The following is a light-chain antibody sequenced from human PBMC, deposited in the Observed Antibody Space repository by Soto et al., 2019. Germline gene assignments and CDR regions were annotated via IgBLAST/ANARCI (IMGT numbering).Light chain of an antibody. J-gene: IGKJ5*01. CDR2: AAS. Sequence: DIQMTQSPSSLSASVGDRVTITCRASQSIDNYLAWYQQKPGKVLKLLIYAASTLQSGVPSRFSGSGSGTDFTLTINGLQPEDVATYYCQKYDSALETFGQGTRLEIK. V-gene: IGKV1-27*01. CDR1: QSIDNY. CDR3: QKYDSALET.